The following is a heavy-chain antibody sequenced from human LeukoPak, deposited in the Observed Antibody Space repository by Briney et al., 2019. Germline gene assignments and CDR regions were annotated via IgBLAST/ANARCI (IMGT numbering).Heavy chain of an antibody. V-gene: IGHV3-48*01. D-gene: IGHD6-19*01. CDR2: ISSSSSTI. J-gene: IGHJ4*02. CDR1: GFTFSSYS. Sequence: HPGGSLRLSCAASGFTFSSYSMNWVRQAPGKGLEWVSYISSSSSTIYYADSVKGRFTISRGNAKNSLYLQMNSLRAEDTAVYYCARDWAVAHDYWGQGTLVTVSS. CDR3: ARDWAVAHDY.